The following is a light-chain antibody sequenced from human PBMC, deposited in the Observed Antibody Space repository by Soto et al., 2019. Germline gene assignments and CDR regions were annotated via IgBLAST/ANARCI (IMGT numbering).Light chain of an antibody. CDR3: QHYNSYSEA. CDR2: KAS. J-gene: IGKJ1*01. Sequence: IQMTQPPSSLSASVGDSVPITCRASQTISSWLAWYQQKPGKAPKLLIYKASTLKSGVPSRFSGSGSGTEFTLTISSLQPDDFATYYCQHYNSYSEAFGQRTKVDIK. V-gene: IGKV1-5*03. CDR1: QTISSW.